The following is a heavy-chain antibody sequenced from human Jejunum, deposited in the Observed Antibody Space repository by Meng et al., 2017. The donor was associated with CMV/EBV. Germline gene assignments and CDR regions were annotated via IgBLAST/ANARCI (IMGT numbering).Heavy chain of an antibody. J-gene: IGHJ5*02. Sequence: SGDTFTTYAIHWVRQAPGQGLEWMGWIKAGNGDTKYSKKFQGRVTITRDTSASTAYMELSSLRSEDTAVYYCARDIPYTSSWRNWFDPWGQGTLVTVSS. V-gene: IGHV1-3*01. CDR1: GDTFTTYA. D-gene: IGHD6-13*01. CDR2: IKAGNGDT. CDR3: ARDIPYTSSWRNWFDP.